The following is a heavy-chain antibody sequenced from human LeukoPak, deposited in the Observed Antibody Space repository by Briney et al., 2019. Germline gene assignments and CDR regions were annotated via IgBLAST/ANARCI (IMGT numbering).Heavy chain of an antibody. Sequence: SVTLSLTYTVSGGSISSYYWSWIRQPPGKGLEWIGYIYYSGTTNYNPSLKSRVTISVDTSKNQFSLKLSSVTAADTAVYYCARTFSGSYYYYGMDVWGQGTTVTVSS. J-gene: IGHJ6*02. D-gene: IGHD1-26*01. CDR1: GGSISSYY. CDR3: ARTFSGSYYYYGMDV. V-gene: IGHV4-59*01. CDR2: IYYSGTT.